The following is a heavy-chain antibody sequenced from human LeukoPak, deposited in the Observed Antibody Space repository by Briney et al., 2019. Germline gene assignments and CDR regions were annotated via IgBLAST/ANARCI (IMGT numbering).Heavy chain of an antibody. V-gene: IGHV1-18*01. CDR1: GYSENFYG. Sequence: ASVKVSCKTSGYSENFYGITWVRQVAGQGLEWMGWISAQHGQTEYAPNSQDRVTMTTDTYTNTAYMELRSLRSDDTAVYYCARDPAYYYGSGSLLFDPWGQGTLVTVSS. D-gene: IGHD3-10*01. J-gene: IGHJ5*02. CDR3: ARDPAYYYGSGSLLFDP. CDR2: ISAQHGQT.